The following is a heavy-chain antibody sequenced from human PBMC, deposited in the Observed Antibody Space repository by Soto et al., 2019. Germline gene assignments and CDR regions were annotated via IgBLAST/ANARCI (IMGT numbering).Heavy chain of an antibody. D-gene: IGHD6-13*01. CDR1: GYTFTSYG. Sequence: ASVKVSCKASGYTFTSYGISWVRQAPGQGLERMGWISAYNGNTNYAQKLQGRVTMTTDTSTSTAYMELRSLRSDDTAVYYCARSLWKQLDPDDAFEIWGQGTMVTVSS. V-gene: IGHV1-18*01. CDR3: ARSLWKQLDPDDAFEI. CDR2: ISAYNGNT. J-gene: IGHJ3*02.